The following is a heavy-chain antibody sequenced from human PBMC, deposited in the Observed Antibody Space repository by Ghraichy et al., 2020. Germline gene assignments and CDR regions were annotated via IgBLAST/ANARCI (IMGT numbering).Heavy chain of an antibody. J-gene: IGHJ4*02. CDR3: ARRTYGSGSYYNVNFDY. Sequence: SETLSLTCTVSGGSISSSSYYWGWIRQPPGKGLEWIGSIYYSGSTYYNPSLKSRVTISVDTSKNQFSLKLSSVTAADTAVYYCARRTYGSGSYYNVNFDYWGQGTLVAVSS. CDR2: IYYSGST. D-gene: IGHD3-10*01. V-gene: IGHV4-39*01. CDR1: GGSISSSSYY.